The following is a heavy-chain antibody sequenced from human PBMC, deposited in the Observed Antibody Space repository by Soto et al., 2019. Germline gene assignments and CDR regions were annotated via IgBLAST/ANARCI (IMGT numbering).Heavy chain of an antibody. CDR3: ARRGPGTYFDY. CDR2: ISYDGSNK. D-gene: IGHD6-13*01. Sequence: GGSLRLSCAAPGFPFSSHAIHWVPQAPGKGLEWVAVISYDGSNKYYADSVKGRFTISRDNSKNTLYLQMNSLRAEDTAVYYCARRGPGTYFDYWGQGTLVTVSS. V-gene: IGHV3-30-3*01. CDR1: GFPFSSHA. J-gene: IGHJ4*02.